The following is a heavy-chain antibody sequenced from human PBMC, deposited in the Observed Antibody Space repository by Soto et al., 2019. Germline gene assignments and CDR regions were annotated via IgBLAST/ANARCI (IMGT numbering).Heavy chain of an antibody. J-gene: IGHJ6*02. CDR1: GFPFSTFS. Sequence: EKRLVESGGGLVKPGGSLRLSCAASGFPFSTFSMNWVRQAPGKGLEWVSSITIGSSYINYADSVKGRYAISRDDAKKSLYLKMNNLRAEDTAVYYCARLVSCGGGTCFSDYYYYGMEVWGQGTTVTVSS. D-gene: IGHD2-15*01. CDR2: ITIGSSYI. CDR3: ARLVSCGGGTCFSDYYYYGMEV. V-gene: IGHV3-21*04.